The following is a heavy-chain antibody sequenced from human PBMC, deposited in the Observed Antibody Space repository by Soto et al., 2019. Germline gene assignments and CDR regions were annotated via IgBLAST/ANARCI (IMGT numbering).Heavy chain of an antibody. CDR2: IYYSGST. CDR1: GDSINSGAYY. CDR3: AKRKRHNGYIS. D-gene: IGHD5-12*01. J-gene: IGHJ4*02. Sequence: QVQLQESGPGLVKPSQTLSLTCTVSGDSINSGAYYWNWIRQHPGKGLEWIGSIYYSGSTYYNPSLKSRVTISVDTSKNQFSLKLSSVTAADTAVYFCAKRKRHNGYISRGQGTLVTVSS. V-gene: IGHV4-31*03.